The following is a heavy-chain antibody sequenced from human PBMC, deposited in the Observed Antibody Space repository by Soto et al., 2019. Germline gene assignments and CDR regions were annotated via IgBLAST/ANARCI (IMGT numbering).Heavy chain of an antibody. CDR3: ARESEDLTSNFDY. Sequence: GGSLRLSCAASGFTFTRYSMNWVRRAPGKGLEWVSSISSTTNYIYYADSMKGRFTVSRDNAKNSVYLDMNSLSAEDTAVYYCARESEDLTSNFDYWGQGTLVTVSS. J-gene: IGHJ4*02. V-gene: IGHV3-21*01. CDR1: GFTFTRYS. CDR2: ISSTTNYI.